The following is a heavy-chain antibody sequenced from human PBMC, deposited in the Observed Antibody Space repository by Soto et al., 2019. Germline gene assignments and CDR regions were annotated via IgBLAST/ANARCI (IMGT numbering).Heavy chain of an antibody. CDR1: GYTFTSYA. CDR2: INAGNGNT. CDR3: ASESYGGEFDY. J-gene: IGHJ4*02. D-gene: IGHD4-17*01. Sequence: QVQLVQSGAEEKKPGASVKVSCKASGYTFTSYAMHWVRQAPGQRLEWMGWINAGNGNTKYSQKFQGRVTDTRDTSASTAYMEMSSLRSEDKAGYYCASESYGGEFDYWGQGTRVTVSS. V-gene: IGHV1-3*05.